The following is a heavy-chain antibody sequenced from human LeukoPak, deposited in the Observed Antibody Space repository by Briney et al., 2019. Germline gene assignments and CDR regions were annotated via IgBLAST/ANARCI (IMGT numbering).Heavy chain of an antibody. CDR2: IFNSGDKT. J-gene: IGHJ4*02. D-gene: IGHD6-19*01. V-gene: IGHV3-23*01. Sequence: PGGSLRLSCAASGFTFSTYSMTWVRQAPGKGLEWVSGIFNSGDKTFYADSVKGRFTTSRDNSKNTLYLQMNSLRAEDTAVYYCAKDVVPDSGWDLDYWGQGTLVTVSS. CDR1: GFTFSTYS. CDR3: AKDVVPDSGWDLDY.